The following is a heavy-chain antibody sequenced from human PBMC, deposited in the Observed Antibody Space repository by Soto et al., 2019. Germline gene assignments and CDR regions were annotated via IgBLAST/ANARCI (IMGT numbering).Heavy chain of an antibody. V-gene: IGHV1-8*01. Sequence: QVQLVQSGAEVKKPGASVKVSCKASGYTFSSYDINWVRQATGQGLEGMGWMNPNSGNTGYAQKFQGRVTMTRNTSITTAYMELSSLRSEDTAVYYCARGPHASDGYSRSCGMDVWGQGTTVTVSS. CDR3: ARGPHASDGYSRSCGMDV. J-gene: IGHJ6*02. CDR2: MNPNSGNT. D-gene: IGHD1-26*01. CDR1: GYTFSSYD.